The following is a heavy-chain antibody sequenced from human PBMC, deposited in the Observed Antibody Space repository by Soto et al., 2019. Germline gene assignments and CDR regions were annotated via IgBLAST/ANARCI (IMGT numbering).Heavy chain of an antibody. J-gene: IGHJ3*02. V-gene: IGHV4-59*08. CDR2: IYYSGST. D-gene: IGHD3-9*01. CDR1: GGSISSYY. Sequence: ETLSLTCTVSGGSISSYYWSWNRQPPGKGLEWIGYIYYSGSTNYNPSLKSRVTISVDTSKNQFSLKLSSVTAADTAVYYCARLKSYYDILTGYSHHYDAFDIWGQGTMVTVSS. CDR3: ARLKSYYDILTGYSHHYDAFDI.